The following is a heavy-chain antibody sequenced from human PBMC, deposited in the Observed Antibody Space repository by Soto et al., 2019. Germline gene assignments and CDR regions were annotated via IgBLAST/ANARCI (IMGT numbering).Heavy chain of an antibody. J-gene: IGHJ4*02. V-gene: IGHV3-33*01. CDR3: AREGTYCSGGSCYPHFDY. CDR1: GFTFSSYG. D-gene: IGHD2-15*01. Sequence: GSLRLSCAASGFTFSSYGMHWVRQAPGKGLEWVAVIWYDGSNKYYADSVKGRFTISRDNSKNTLYLQMNSLRAEDTAVYYCAREGTYCSGGSCYPHFDYWGQGTLVTVSS. CDR2: IWYDGSNK.